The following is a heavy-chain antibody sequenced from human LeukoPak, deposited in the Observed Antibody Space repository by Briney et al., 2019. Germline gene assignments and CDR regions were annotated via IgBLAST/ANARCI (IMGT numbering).Heavy chain of an antibody. Sequence: SVTVSCKASGGTFSSYAISWVRQAPGQGLEWMGGIIPIFGTANYAQKFQGRVTITTDESTSTAYMELSSLRSEDTAVYYCARVGYSYGSYYYYMDVWGKGTTVTVSS. CDR2: IIPIFGTA. CDR1: GGTFSSYA. J-gene: IGHJ6*03. CDR3: ARVGYSYGSYYYYMDV. D-gene: IGHD5-18*01. V-gene: IGHV1-69*05.